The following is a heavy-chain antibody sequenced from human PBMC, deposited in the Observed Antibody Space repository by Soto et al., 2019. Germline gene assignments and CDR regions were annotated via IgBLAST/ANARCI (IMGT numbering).Heavy chain of an antibody. CDR1: GGSFSGYY. CDR2: INHSGST. D-gene: IGHD3-10*01. Sequence: SETLSLTCAVYGGSFSGYYWSWIRQPPGKGLEWIGEINHSGSTNYNPSLKSRVTISVDTSKNQFSLKLSSVTAADTAVYYCARGLLMVRGVRNWFDPWGQGTLVTVSS. CDR3: ARGLLMVRGVRNWFDP. V-gene: IGHV4-34*01. J-gene: IGHJ5*02.